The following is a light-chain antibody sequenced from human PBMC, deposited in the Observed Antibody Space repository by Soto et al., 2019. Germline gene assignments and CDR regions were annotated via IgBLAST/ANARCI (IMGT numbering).Light chain of an antibody. CDR3: QQANSYPWT. Sequence: DIQMTQSPSTLSASAGDRVTITCRASQSISPYLAWYQQKPGKAPKLLIYMASSLQSRAPSRFSRRVSGTEFNLTSSSLQPDDFATYYCQQANSYPWTFGHGTQVDIK. V-gene: IGKV1-5*03. CDR1: QSISPY. J-gene: IGKJ1*01. CDR2: MAS.